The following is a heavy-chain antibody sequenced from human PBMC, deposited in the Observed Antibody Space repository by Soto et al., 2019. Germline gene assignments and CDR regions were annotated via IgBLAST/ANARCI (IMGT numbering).Heavy chain of an antibody. CDR2: MNPNSGNT. J-gene: IGHJ6*02. V-gene: IGHV1-8*01. D-gene: IGHD4-17*01. CDR3: ASNPWGDYLAGVVGSYYGMDV. CDR1: GYTFTSYD. Sequence: ASVKVSCQASGYTFTSYDITWVRQATGQVLERLGWMNPNSGNTGYAQKFQGRVTMTRNTSISTAYMELSSLRSEDTAVYYCASNPWGDYLAGVVGSYYGMDVWGQGTTVTLCS.